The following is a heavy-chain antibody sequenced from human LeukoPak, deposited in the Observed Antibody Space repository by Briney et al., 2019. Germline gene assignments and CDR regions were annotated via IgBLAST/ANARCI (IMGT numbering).Heavy chain of an antibody. CDR1: GGSISSSSYY. CDR2: IYYSGST. D-gene: IGHD3-22*01. J-gene: IGHJ4*02. Sequence: SETLSLTCTVSGGSISSSSYYWGWIRQPPGKGLEWIGSIYYSGSTYYNPSLKSRATISVDTSKNQFSLKLSSVTAADTAVYYCARGDYDSSGYYSFLFDYWGQGTLVTVSS. V-gene: IGHV4-39*07. CDR3: ARGDYDSSGYYSFLFDY.